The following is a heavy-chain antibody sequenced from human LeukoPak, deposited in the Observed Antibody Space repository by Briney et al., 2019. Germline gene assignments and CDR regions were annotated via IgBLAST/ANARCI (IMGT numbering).Heavy chain of an antibody. CDR1: GGSISSGTYY. Sequence: PSETLSLTCTVSGGSISSGTYYWSWIRQHPGKGLEWIGYISYSGSAYYNPSLKSRVTISVDRSKNQFSLKLSSVTAADTAVYYCAGTSRDSSGYYYVFTSPLPLEHWGQGTLVTVSS. V-gene: IGHV4-31*09. CDR2: ISYSGSA. CDR3: AGTSRDSSGYYYVFTSPLPLEH. D-gene: IGHD3-22*01. J-gene: IGHJ1*01.